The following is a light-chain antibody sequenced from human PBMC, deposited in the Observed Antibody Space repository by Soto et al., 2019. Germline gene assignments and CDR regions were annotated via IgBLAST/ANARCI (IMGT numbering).Light chain of an antibody. J-gene: IGKJ1*01. CDR1: QSVSSSY. V-gene: IGKV3-20*01. Sequence: EIVLTQSPGTLSLSPGERATLSCRASQSVSSSYLAWYQQKPGQAPRLLIYGASSRATGIPDRFSGSGSGTDFPLTISRLEHEDFAVYYCQQYGSSPTFGQGTKVEIE. CDR2: GAS. CDR3: QQYGSSPT.